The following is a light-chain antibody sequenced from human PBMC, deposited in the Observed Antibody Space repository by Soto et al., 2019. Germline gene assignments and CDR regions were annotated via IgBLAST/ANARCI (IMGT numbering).Light chain of an antibody. V-gene: IGKV1-39*01. CDR1: QSISSY. CDR2: AAS. CDR3: QQSDSTSWT. J-gene: IGKJ1*01. Sequence: DIEMTQSPSSLSASVGDRVTVTCRASQSISSYLNWYQQKAGQAPKLLIYAASSLQSGVPSRFSGSGSGTDFTLTISSLKPEDFATYYCQQSDSTSWTFGHGTQVDIK.